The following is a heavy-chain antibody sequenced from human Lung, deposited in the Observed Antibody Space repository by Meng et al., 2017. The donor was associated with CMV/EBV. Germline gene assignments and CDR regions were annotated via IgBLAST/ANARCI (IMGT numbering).Heavy chain of an antibody. CDR2: IYYSGST. CDR3: ARALDTAMVTFDY. D-gene: IGHD5-18*01. CDR1: GGSISSGDYY. J-gene: IGHJ4*02. V-gene: IGHV4-30-4*08. Sequence: GRLQESGPGLVKPSQTLSLPCTGAGGSISSGDYYWSWIRQPPGKGLEWIGYIYYSGSTYYNPSLKSRVTISVDTSKNQFSLKLSSVTAADTAVYYCARALDTAMVTFDYWGQGTLVTVSS.